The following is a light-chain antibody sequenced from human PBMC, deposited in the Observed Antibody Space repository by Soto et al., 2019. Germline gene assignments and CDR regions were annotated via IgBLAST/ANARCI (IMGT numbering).Light chain of an antibody. Sequence: EIVLTQSPATLSLSPGERATLSCRASQTVLSNYLTWYQQKPGQAPRRLIFGASFRATGIPDRFSGSGSGTDFTLTISRLEPEDFAVYYCQQYGSSPTTFGQGTKVDI. CDR3: QQYGSSPTT. J-gene: IGKJ1*01. V-gene: IGKV3-20*01. CDR1: QTVLSNY. CDR2: GAS.